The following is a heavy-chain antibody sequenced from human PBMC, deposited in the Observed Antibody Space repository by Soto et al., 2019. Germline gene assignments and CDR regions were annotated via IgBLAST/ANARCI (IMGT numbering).Heavy chain of an antibody. CDR1: GFTVSSNY. Sequence: GGSLRLSCAASGFTVSSNYMSWVRQAPGKGLEWVSVIYSGGSTYYADSVKGRFTISRDNSKNTLYLQMNSLRAEDTAVYYCEREVAAAGTDYWGQGTLVTVSS. CDR3: EREVAAAGTDY. J-gene: IGHJ4*02. V-gene: IGHV3-53*01. D-gene: IGHD6-13*01. CDR2: IYSGGST.